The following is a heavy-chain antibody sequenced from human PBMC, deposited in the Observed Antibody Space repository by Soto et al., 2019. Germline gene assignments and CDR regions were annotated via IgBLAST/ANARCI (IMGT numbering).Heavy chain of an antibody. J-gene: IGHJ6*03. Sequence: ASVKVSCKASGGTFSSYTISWVRQAPGQGLEWMGRIIPILGIANYAQKFQGRVTITADKSTSTAYMELSSLRSEDTAVYYCARSIAARPNRHSYYMDVWGKGTTVTVSS. CDR1: GGTFSSYT. D-gene: IGHD6-6*01. CDR2: IIPILGIA. CDR3: ARSIAARPNRHSYYMDV. V-gene: IGHV1-69*02.